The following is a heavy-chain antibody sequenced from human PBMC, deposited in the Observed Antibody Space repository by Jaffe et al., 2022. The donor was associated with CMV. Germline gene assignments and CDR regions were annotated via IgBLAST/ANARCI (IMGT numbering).Heavy chain of an antibody. D-gene: IGHD4-17*01. CDR1: GFTFSSYE. V-gene: IGHV3-48*03. Sequence: EVQLVESGGGLVQPGGSLRLSCAASGFTFSSYEMNWVRQAPGKGLEWVSYISSSGSTIYYADSVKGRFTISRDNAKNSLYLQMNSLRAEDTAVYYCARVGDYGDPVWDPIDYWGQGTLVTVSS. CDR2: ISSSGSTI. CDR3: ARVGDYGDPVWDPIDY. J-gene: IGHJ4*02.